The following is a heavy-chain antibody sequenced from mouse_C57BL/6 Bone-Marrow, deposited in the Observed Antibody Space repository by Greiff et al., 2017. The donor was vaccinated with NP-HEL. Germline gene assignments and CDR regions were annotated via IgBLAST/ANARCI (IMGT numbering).Heavy chain of an antibody. V-gene: IGHV1-82*01. D-gene: IGHD2-4*01. J-gene: IGHJ3*01. CDR1: GYAFSSSW. CDR2: IYPGDGDT. Sequence: VQLQQSGPELVKPGASVKISCKASGYAFSSSWMNWVKQRPGKGLEWIGRIYPGDGDTNYNGKFKGKATLTADKSSSTAYMQLSSLTSEDSAVYFCARLGIGYDYDPWFAYWGQGTLVTVSA. CDR3: ARLGIGYDYDPWFAY.